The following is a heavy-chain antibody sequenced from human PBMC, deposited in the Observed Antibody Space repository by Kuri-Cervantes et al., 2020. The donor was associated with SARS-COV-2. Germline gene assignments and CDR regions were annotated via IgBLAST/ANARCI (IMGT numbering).Heavy chain of an antibody. CDR1: GFTVSSHV. CDR3: ARDPHGMDV. V-gene: IGHV3-30*04. J-gene: IGHJ6*02. CDR2: ISNDGRTE. Sequence: GGSLRLSCAASGFTVSSHVMHWVRQAPSKGLEWVTVISNDGRTEHYADSVKGRFTISRDKAKNTLYLQMNSLRPEDTAVYYCARDPHGMDVWGQGTMVTVSS.